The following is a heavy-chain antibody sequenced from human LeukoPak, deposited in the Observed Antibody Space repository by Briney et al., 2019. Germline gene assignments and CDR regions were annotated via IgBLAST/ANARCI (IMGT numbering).Heavy chain of an antibody. D-gene: IGHD4-17*01. V-gene: IGHV1-8*01. J-gene: IGHJ6*02. Sequence: ASVKVSCKASGYTFTSYDINWVRQATGHGLEWRGWMNPNSGNTGYAQKFQGRVTMTRNNSISTAYMELSSLRSEDTAVYYCARGRGGDYDGNWYYYYGMDVWGQGTTVTVSS. CDR3: ARGRGGDYDGNWYYYYGMDV. CDR1: GYTFTSYD. CDR2: MNPNSGNT.